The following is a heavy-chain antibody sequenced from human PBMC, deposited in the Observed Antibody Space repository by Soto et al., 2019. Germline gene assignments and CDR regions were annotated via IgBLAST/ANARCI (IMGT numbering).Heavy chain of an antibody. D-gene: IGHD6-6*01. CDR1: GGSISSSSYY. Sequence: SETLSLTCTVSGGSISSSSYYWCWIRQPPGKGLEWIGSIYYSGSTYYNPSLKSRVTISVDTSKNQFSLKLSSVTAADTAVYYCATYSSYSGFYYWGQGTLVTVSS. CDR3: ATYSSYSGFYY. V-gene: IGHV4-39*01. J-gene: IGHJ4*02. CDR2: IYYSGST.